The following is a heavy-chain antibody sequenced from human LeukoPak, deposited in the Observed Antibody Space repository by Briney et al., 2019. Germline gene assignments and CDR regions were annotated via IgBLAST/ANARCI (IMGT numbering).Heavy chain of an antibody. D-gene: IGHD3-22*01. CDR3: ARDVTYYYDSSSGYFDY. CDR2: IIPIFGTA. Sequence: ASVKVSCKASGGTFSSYAISWVRQAPGQGLEWMGGIIPIFGTANYAQKFQGRVTITTDESTSTAYMELSSLRSEDTAVYYCARDVTYYYDSSSGYFDYWGQGTLVTVSS. CDR1: GGTFSSYA. J-gene: IGHJ4*02. V-gene: IGHV1-69*05.